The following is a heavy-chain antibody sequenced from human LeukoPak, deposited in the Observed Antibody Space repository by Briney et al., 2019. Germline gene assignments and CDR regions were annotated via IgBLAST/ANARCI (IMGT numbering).Heavy chain of an antibody. J-gene: IGHJ4*02. Sequence: TSETLSLTCAVSGDSISGSYWSWIRQPPGKGLEWIGFLSYSGTTSYNPSLKGRLSISGDTSRNQFSLKLSSVTAADTAVYYCARHYRIGRFWDFLVDYWGQGTLVTVSS. V-gene: IGHV4-59*08. CDR1: GDSISGSY. CDR2: LSYSGTT. CDR3: ARHYRIGRFWDFLVDY. D-gene: IGHD3-3*01.